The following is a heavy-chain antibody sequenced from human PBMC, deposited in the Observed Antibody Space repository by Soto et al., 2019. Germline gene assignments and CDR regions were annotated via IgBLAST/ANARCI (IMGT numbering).Heavy chain of an antibody. Sequence: QVQLEQSGAEVKKPGSSVKVSCKASGGTFRTAAISWVRQAPGQGLEWMGGIMPVFRTPDDAQKFQGRVTITADESTNPPYMELRGLRSDDTAVYYCARDNDRPQLGGNYYYILDVWGQGTTITVSS. CDR1: GGTFRTAA. CDR3: ARDNDRPQLGGNYYYILDV. D-gene: IGHD2-8*01. V-gene: IGHV1-69*12. CDR2: IMPVFRTP. J-gene: IGHJ6*02.